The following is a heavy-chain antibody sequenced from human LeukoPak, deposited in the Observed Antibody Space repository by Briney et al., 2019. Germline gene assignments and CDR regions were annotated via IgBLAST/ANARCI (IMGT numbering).Heavy chain of an antibody. D-gene: IGHD3-22*01. J-gene: IGHJ4*02. CDR1: GASVSGVSFY. V-gene: IGHV4-61*01. Sequence: SETLSLTCTVSGASVSGVSFYWYWIRQPPGKGLQYIGYIQYSGSTNYNPSLKSRVTISVDTSKNQFSLKLRSVTAADTAVYYCARYYDSSGYWSTPHFDYWGQGTLVTVSS. CDR3: ARYYDSSGYWSTPHFDY. CDR2: IQYSGST.